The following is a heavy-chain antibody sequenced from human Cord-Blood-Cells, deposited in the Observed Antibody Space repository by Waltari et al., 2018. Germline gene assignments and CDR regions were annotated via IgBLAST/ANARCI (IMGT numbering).Heavy chain of an antibody. J-gene: IGHJ4*02. CDR2: IYYSGST. CDR3: ASPMVRGVAHFDY. V-gene: IGHV4-39*07. D-gene: IGHD3-10*01. Sequence: QLQLQESGPGLVKPSETLSLTCTVSAGSIRRSSYSWGWIRQPPGKGLEWIGSIYYSGSTYYNPSLKSRVTISVDTSKNQFSLKLSSVTAADTAVYYCASPMVRGVAHFDYWGQGTLVTVSS. CDR1: AGSIRRSSYS.